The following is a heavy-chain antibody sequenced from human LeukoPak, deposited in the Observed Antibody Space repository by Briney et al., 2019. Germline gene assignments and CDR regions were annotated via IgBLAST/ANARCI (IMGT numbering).Heavy chain of an antibody. CDR2: IIPIFGTA. D-gene: IGHD2-2*01. CDR3: ARGPARLPTSCVDY. Sequence: SVKVSCKASGGTFSSYAISWVRQAPGQGLEWMGGIIPIFGTANYAQKFQGRVTITTDESTSTAYTELSSLRSEDTAVYYCARGPARLPTSCVDYWGQGTLVTVSS. CDR1: GGTFSSYA. J-gene: IGHJ4*02. V-gene: IGHV1-69*05.